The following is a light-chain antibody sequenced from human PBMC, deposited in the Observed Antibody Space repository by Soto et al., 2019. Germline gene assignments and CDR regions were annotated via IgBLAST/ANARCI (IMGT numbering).Light chain of an antibody. Sequence: DLQLTQSPSFLSASVGDRVTITCRASQGISSYLAWYQQKPGKAPNLLIYSASTLQSGVPSRFSGSGSGTEFTLTISSLQPEDFGTYYCQQLNSYPRTFGQGTKLEIK. CDR1: QGISSY. CDR3: QQLNSYPRT. CDR2: SAS. J-gene: IGKJ2*01. V-gene: IGKV1-9*01.